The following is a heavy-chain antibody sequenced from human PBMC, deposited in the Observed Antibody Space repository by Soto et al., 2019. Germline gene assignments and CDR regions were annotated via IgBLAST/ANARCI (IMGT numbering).Heavy chain of an antibody. CDR1: GGTFSSYA. Sequence: QVQLVQSGAEVKKPGSSVKVSCKASGGTFSSYAISWVRQAPGQGLEWMGGFIPIFGTANYAQKFQGRVTITADKSTSTAYMELSSLRSEDTAVYYCARVMTAVAGTIPYYYGMDVWGQGTTVTVSS. CDR2: FIPIFGTA. V-gene: IGHV1-69*06. J-gene: IGHJ6*02. CDR3: ARVMTAVAGTIPYYYGMDV. D-gene: IGHD6-19*01.